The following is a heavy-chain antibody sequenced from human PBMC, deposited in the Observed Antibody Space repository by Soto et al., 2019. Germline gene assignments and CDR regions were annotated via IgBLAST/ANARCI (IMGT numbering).Heavy chain of an antibody. CDR2: IYYSGST. CDR1: GGSISSSSYY. CDR3: ARQGSGVGWELLRTEYYYYGMDV. J-gene: IGHJ6*02. V-gene: IGHV4-39*01. Sequence: SETLSLTCTVSGGSISSSSYYWGWIRQPPGKGLEWIGSIYYSGSTYYNPSLKSRVTISVDTSKNQFSLKLSPVTAADTAVYYCARQGSGVGWELLRTEYYYYGMDVWGQGTTVTVSS. D-gene: IGHD1-26*01.